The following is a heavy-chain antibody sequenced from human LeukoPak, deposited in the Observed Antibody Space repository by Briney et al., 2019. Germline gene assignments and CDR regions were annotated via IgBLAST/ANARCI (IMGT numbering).Heavy chain of an antibody. CDR1: GFTLSSYA. J-gene: IGHJ3*02. Sequence: GGSLRLSCAASGFTLSSYAMSWVRQAPGKGLVWVSRINSDGSSTSYADSVKGRFTISRDNAKNTLYLQMNSLRAEDTAVYYCAREQGYCSSTSCYVGAFDIWGQGTMVTVSS. CDR3: AREQGYCSSTSCYVGAFDI. V-gene: IGHV3-74*01. D-gene: IGHD2-2*01. CDR2: INSDGSST.